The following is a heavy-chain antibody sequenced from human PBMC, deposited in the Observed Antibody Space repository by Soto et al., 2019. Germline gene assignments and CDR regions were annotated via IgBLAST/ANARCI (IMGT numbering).Heavy chain of an antibody. J-gene: IGHJ6*02. Sequence: PSETLSLTCAVSGGSISSSHWWSWVRQPPGKGLEWIGEIYHSGSTNYNPSLKSRVTISVDKSKNQFSLKLSSVTAADTAVYYCARGQGSGWSRYYYYGMDVWGQGTTVTVSS. CDR1: GGSISSSHW. CDR2: IYHSGST. V-gene: IGHV4-4*02. D-gene: IGHD6-19*01. CDR3: ARGQGSGWSRYYYYGMDV.